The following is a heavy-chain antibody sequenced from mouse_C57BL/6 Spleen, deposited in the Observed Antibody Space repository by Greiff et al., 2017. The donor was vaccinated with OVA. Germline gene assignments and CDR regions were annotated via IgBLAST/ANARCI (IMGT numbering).Heavy chain of an antibody. CDR2: ISYDGSN. D-gene: IGHD4-1*01. V-gene: IGHV3-6*01. Sequence: EVQLVESGPGLVKPSQSLSLTCSVTGYSITSGYYWNWIRQFPGNKLEWMGYISYDGSNNYNPSLKNRISITRDTSKNQFFLKLNSVTTEDTATYYCARDQANFYFDYWGQGTTLTVSS. CDR1: GYSITSGYY. J-gene: IGHJ2*01. CDR3: ARDQANFYFDY.